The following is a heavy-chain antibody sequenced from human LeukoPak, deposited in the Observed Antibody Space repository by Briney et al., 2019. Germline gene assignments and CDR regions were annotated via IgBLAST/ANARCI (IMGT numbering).Heavy chain of an antibody. J-gene: IGHJ5*02. Sequence: PGGSLRLSCAASGFTFSSYAMSWVRQAPGKGLEWVSAISGSGGSTYYADSVKGRFTISRDNSKNTLYLQMNSLRAEDTAVYYCAKPIVVVPAAMGWFDPWGQETLVTVSS. D-gene: IGHD2-2*01. CDR1: GFTFSSYA. V-gene: IGHV3-23*01. CDR3: AKPIVVVPAAMGWFDP. CDR2: ISGSGGST.